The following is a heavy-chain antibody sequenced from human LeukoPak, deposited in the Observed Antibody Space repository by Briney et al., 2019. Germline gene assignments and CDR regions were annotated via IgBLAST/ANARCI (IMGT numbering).Heavy chain of an antibody. CDR2: ISGSGTST. J-gene: IGHJ4*02. Sequence: GGSLRLSCAVSGFTFTTYAMTWVRQAPGKGLEWVSAISGSGTSTYYADSVKGRFTISRDNSKNTLYLQINSLRAEDTAIYYCSRAHFRDYWGQGNLVTVSS. CDR3: SRAHFRDY. D-gene: IGHD2/OR15-2a*01. V-gene: IGHV3-23*01. CDR1: GFTFTTYA.